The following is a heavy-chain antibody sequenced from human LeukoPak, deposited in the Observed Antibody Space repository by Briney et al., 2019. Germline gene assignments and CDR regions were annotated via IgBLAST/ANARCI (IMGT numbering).Heavy chain of an antibody. CDR3: IKGGGSGWPFDY. J-gene: IGHJ4*02. CDR2: INPDGSEE. V-gene: IGHV3-7*03. Sequence: GSLRLSCAASGFTFSSYGMHWVRQAPGKGLEWVANINPDGSEENYVDSAKGRFTISRDNAKSSLYLQMNSLRPEDTAVYYCIKGGGSGWPFDYWGQGTLVTVSS. CDR1: GFTFSSYG. D-gene: IGHD6-19*01.